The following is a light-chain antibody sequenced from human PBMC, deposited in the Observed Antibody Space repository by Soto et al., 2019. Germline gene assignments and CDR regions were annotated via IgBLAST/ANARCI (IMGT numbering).Light chain of an antibody. CDR2: EVT. Sequence: QSVLTQPASVSGSPGQSITISCTGTSSDVGGYNYVSWYQQHPGKAPKLMIYEVTNRPSGVSNRFSGSKSGNMASLTISGLQADDEADYYCSSYTSSITYVFGTGTKLTVL. CDR3: SSYTSSITYV. CDR1: SSDVGGYNY. V-gene: IGLV2-14*01. J-gene: IGLJ1*01.